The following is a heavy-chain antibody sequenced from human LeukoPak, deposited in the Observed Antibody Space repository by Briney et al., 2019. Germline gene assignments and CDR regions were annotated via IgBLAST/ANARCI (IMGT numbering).Heavy chain of an antibody. CDR2: INHGGST. D-gene: IGHD3-16*01. Sequence: PSETLSLTCAVYGGSFSGYYWSWIRQPPGKGLEWIGEINHGGSTNYNPSLKSRVTISVDTSKNQFSLKLSSVTAADTAVYYCADGGHFDYWGQGTLVTVSS. V-gene: IGHV4-34*01. CDR1: GGSFSGYY. CDR3: ADGGHFDY. J-gene: IGHJ4*02.